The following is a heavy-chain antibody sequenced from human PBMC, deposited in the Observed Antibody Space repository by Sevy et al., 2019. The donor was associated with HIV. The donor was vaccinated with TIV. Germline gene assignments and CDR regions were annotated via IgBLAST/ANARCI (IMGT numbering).Heavy chain of an antibody. D-gene: IGHD2-15*01. Sequence: GGSLRLSCAASGFTFSSYAMSWVRQAPGKGLEWVSAISGSGGSTYYADSVKGRFTISRDNSKNTLYLQMNSLRAEDTAVYYCASRDIVVVVAATGRKRWFDPWGQGTLVTVSS. V-gene: IGHV3-23*01. CDR1: GFTFSSYA. CDR2: ISGSGGST. J-gene: IGHJ5*02. CDR3: ASRDIVVVVAATGRKRWFDP.